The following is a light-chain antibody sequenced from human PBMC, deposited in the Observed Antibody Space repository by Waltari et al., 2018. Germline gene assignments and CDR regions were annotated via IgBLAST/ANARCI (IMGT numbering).Light chain of an antibody. J-gene: IGLJ3*02. CDR1: TSDVGGYNY. CDR3: CSFAGTYTWV. Sequence: SALTQPRSVSGSPGQSVTISCTGTTSDVGGYNYVSWYQHHPGKAPKLMIFDATQRPSGVPDRFSGSKSANTASLTISGLQAEDEADYYCCSFAGTYTWVFGGGTKVTVL. CDR2: DAT. V-gene: IGLV2-11*01.